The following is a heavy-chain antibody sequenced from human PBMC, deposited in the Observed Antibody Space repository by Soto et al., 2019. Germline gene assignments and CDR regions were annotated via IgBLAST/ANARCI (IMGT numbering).Heavy chain of an antibody. Sequence: LSLTCAVSGGSLSGYYWTWIRQAPGKGLEWVSGVSASGLNTDYADPVKGRFYISRDNAKNSLYLQMNSLRAEDTAVYYCANIPNSYWGQGTLVTVSS. V-gene: IGHV3-11*03. J-gene: IGHJ4*02. D-gene: IGHD1-7*01. CDR2: VSASGLNT. CDR1: GGSLSGYY. CDR3: ANIPNSY.